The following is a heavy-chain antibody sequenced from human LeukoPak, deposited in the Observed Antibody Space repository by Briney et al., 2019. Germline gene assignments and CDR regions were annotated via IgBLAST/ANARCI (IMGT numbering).Heavy chain of an antibody. CDR1: GFTVSSHY. D-gene: IGHD6-13*01. Sequence: GGSLRLSCAASGFTVSSHYMNWVRQAPGKGLEWVSVIYSGGNTYYADSVKGRFTISRDNAKNSLYLQMNSLRAEDTAVYYCARARSSSSWRYYFDYWGQGTLVTVSS. J-gene: IGHJ4*02. CDR3: ARARSSSSWRYYFDY. V-gene: IGHV3-66*01. CDR2: IYSGGNT.